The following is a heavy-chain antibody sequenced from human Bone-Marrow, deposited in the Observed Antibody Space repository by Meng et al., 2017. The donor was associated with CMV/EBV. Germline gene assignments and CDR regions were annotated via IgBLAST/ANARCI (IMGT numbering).Heavy chain of an antibody. V-gene: IGHV4-34*01. D-gene: IGHD2-15*01. CDR2: INHSGST. J-gene: IGHJ6*02. CDR3: ARVNGYCSGGSCYYYYYGMDV. Sequence: GSLRLSCAVYGGSFSGYYWSWIRQPPGKGLEWIGEINHSGSTNYNPSLKSRVTISVDTSKNQFSLKLSSVTAADTAVYYCARVNGYCSGGSCYYYYYGMDVWGQGTTVTVSS. CDR1: GGSFSGYY.